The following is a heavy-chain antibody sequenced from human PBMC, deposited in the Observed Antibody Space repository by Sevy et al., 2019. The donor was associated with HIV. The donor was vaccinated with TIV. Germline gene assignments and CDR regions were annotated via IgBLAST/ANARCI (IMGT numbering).Heavy chain of an antibody. D-gene: IGHD3-3*01. Sequence: EGSLRLSCAASGFGLNGNAMSWVRQAPGKGLEWVAAIHGGDDTTHYGDSVKGRFTISRDSFKNILYLQMDSLRVEDTAVYYCAKDILGWAFDYWGHGTLVTVSS. J-gene: IGHJ4*01. CDR3: AKDILGWAFDY. CDR2: IHGGDDTT. CDR1: GFGLNGNA. V-gene: IGHV3-23*01.